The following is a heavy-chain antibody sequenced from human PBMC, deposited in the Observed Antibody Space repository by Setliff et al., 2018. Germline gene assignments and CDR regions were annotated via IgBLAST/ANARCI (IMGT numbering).Heavy chain of an antibody. Sequence: GESLKLSCKGSGYSFTSYWSGWVRQMPGKGLEWMGIIYPGDSDTRYSPSFQGQVTIPADKSISTAYLQWSSLKASDTAMYYCARGQDGGADAFDIWGQGTMVTVSS. D-gene: IGHD4-17*01. J-gene: IGHJ3*02. CDR1: GYSFTSYW. V-gene: IGHV5-51*01. CDR3: ARGQDGGADAFDI. CDR2: IYPGDSDT.